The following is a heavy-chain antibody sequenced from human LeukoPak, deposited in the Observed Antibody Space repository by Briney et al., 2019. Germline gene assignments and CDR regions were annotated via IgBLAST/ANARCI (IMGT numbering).Heavy chain of an antibody. CDR2: ITSGVGIT. CDR1: GFTFSNYG. J-gene: IGHJ4*02. V-gene: IGHV3-23*01. D-gene: IGHD3-3*01. Sequence: SGGSLRLSCAASGFTFSNYGMNWVRQAPGKGLEWVSIITSGVGITYYADSVKGRFTISRDNSKNTLYLQMNSLRAEDTAVYYCAKGDYDFWSGIDYWGQGTLVTVSS. CDR3: AKGDYDFWSGIDY.